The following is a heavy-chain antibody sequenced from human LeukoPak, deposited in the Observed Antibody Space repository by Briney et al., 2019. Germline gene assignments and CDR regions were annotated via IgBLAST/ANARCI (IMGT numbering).Heavy chain of an antibody. CDR3: AKNEGYCSGGGCYRFDY. V-gene: IGHV1-2*02. CDR2: INPNTGGT. D-gene: IGHD2-15*01. CDR1: GYTFIAYY. Sequence: ASVKVSCKASGYTFIAYYIHWVRQAPGQGPEWMGCINPNTGGTNYAQKFQGRVTMTRDTSISTAYMELSRLTSDDTAMYYCAKNEGYCSGGGCYRFDYWGQGTLVSVSS. J-gene: IGHJ4*02.